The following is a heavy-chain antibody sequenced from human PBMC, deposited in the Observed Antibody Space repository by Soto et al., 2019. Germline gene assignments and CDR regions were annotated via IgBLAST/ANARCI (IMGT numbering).Heavy chain of an antibody. Sequence: PGGSLRLSCAVSGFTFGSDAMSCVRQAPGKGMECVLAISGSASSPFHADPVSGRFTIPRDNSKSTMYLEMNSLIAEDTGIYYCAKYGWYYGSSSYLAYWGQVSHVTVS. CDR2: ISGSASSP. D-gene: IGHD3-22*01. V-gene: IGHV3-23*01. CDR3: AKYGWYYGSSSYLAY. CDR1: GFTFGSDA. J-gene: IGHJ4*02.